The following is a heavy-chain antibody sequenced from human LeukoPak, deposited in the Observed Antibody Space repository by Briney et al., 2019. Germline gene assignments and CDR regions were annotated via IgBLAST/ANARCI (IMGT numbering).Heavy chain of an antibody. CDR3: ARSSGIGTTDY. CDR1: EFTFSTYW. Sequence: GGSLRLSCVASEFTFSTYWMSWVRQAPGKGQDWVANINYDGGETYYVDSVRGRFTISRDNAKNSLYLQMNSLRAEDTAVYYCARSSGIGTTDYWGQGTLVTVSS. J-gene: IGHJ4*02. V-gene: IGHV3-7*03. CDR2: INYDGGET. D-gene: IGHD1-1*01.